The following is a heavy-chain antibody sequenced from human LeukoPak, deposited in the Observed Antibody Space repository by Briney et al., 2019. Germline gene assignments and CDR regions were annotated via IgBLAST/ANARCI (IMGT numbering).Heavy chain of an antibody. CDR3: AASPYYGSGSYYEAPSDY. CDR2: IYYSGST. D-gene: IGHD3-10*01. Sequence: PSETLSLTCTVSGGSISSYYWSWVRQPPGKGLEWIGYIYYSGSTNYNPSLKSRVTISVDTSKNQFSLKLSSVTAADTAVYYCAASPYYGSGSYYEAPSDYWGQGTLVTVSS. J-gene: IGHJ4*02. CDR1: GGSISSYY. V-gene: IGHV4-59*01.